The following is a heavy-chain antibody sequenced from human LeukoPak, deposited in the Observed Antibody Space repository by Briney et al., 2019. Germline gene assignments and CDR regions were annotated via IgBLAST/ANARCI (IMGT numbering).Heavy chain of an antibody. Sequence: TGGSLRLSCAASGFTFYDYTMHWVRQAPGKGLEWVSLISWDGGSTYYADSVKGRFTISRDNSKNSLYLQMNSLRTEDTALYYCAKFTLRSELLRGAFDYWGQGTLVTVSS. J-gene: IGHJ4*02. CDR1: GFTFYDYT. CDR2: ISWDGGST. CDR3: AKFTLRSELLRGAFDY. D-gene: IGHD1-26*01. V-gene: IGHV3-43*01.